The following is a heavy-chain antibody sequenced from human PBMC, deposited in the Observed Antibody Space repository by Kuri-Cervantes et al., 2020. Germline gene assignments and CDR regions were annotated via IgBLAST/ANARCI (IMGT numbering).Heavy chain of an antibody. CDR1: GGSFSGYY. V-gene: IGHV4-34*01. J-gene: IGHJ6*03. CDR2: IHHSGST. CDR3: ARTGYSYGYALRYYYYYYMDV. D-gene: IGHD5-18*01. Sequence: SETLSLTCAVYGGSFSGYYWSWIRQPPGKGLEWIGEIHHSGSTNYNPSLKSRVTISVDTSKNQFSLKLNSVTAADTAVYYCARTGYSYGYALRYYYYYYMDVWGKGTTVTVSS.